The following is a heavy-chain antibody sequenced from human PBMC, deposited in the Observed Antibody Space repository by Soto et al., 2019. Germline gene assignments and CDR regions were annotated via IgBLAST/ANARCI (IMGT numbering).Heavy chain of an antibody. D-gene: IGHD3-3*01. J-gene: IGHJ4*02. CDR3: ARGLTIFGVVIGY. CDR2: INSGNGNT. V-gene: IGHV1-3*01. Sequence: QVQLVQSGAEVKKPGASVKLSCKTSGYTFTGYVVDWVRQAPGQVLEWMGWINSGNGNTKYSEKFQGRVTITRDTSARTAYMELNSLTSEDTAVYYCARGLTIFGVVIGYWGQGTLVTVSS. CDR1: GYTFTGYV.